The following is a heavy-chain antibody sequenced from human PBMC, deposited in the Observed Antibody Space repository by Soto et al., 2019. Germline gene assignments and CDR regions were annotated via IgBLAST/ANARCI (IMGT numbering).Heavy chain of an antibody. CDR1: GYTFTSYG. CDR2: ISAYNGNT. CDR3: ARIVQGYSGLTLGGIDY. Sequence: QVQLVQSGAEVKKPGASVKVSCKASGYTFTSYGISWVRQAPGQGLEWMGWISAYNGNTNYAQKLQGRVTMTTDTATSTAYMELRSLRSDDTAVYYCARIVQGYSGLTLGGIDYWGQGTLVTVSS. D-gene: IGHD2-15*01. V-gene: IGHV1-18*01. J-gene: IGHJ4*02.